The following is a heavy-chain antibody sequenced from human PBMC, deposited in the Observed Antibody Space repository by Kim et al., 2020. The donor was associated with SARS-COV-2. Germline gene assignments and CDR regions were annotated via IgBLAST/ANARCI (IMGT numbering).Heavy chain of an antibody. CDR1: GFTFSSYA. CDR2: ISGSGGSS. J-gene: IGHJ4*02. V-gene: IGHV3-23*01. D-gene: IGHD3-22*01. CDR3: VKEEYYYSSGYFPS. Sequence: GGSLRLSCAASGFTFSSYAMSWVRQAPGQGLEWVSAISGSGGSSYYADSVKGRFTISRDISKNSLYLQMNSLRAEDTAVYYCVKEEYYYSSGYFPSWGQGTLVTVSS.